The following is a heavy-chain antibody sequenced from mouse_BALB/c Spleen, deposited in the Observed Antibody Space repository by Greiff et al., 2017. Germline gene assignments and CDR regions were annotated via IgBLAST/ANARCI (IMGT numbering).Heavy chain of an antibody. CDR1: GYAFSSSW. D-gene: IGHD3-1*01. Sequence: QVQLQQSGPELVKPGASVKISCKASGYAFSSSWMNWVKQRPGQGLEWIGRIYPGDGDTNYNGKFKGKATLTADKSSSTAYMQLSSLTSVDSAVYFCARNPLGLHAMDYWGQGTSVTVSS. J-gene: IGHJ4*01. V-gene: IGHV1-82*01. CDR2: IYPGDGDT. CDR3: ARNPLGLHAMDY.